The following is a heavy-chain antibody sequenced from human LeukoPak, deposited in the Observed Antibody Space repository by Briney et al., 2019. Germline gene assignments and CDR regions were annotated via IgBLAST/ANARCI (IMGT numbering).Heavy chain of an antibody. J-gene: IGHJ5*02. CDR1: GFTVSSNY. V-gene: IGHV3-53*01. Sequence: GGSLRLSCAASGFTVSSNYMSWVRQAPGKGLEWVSVIYSGGGTYYTDSVKGRFTISRDSSKNTLYLQMNSLRAEDTGVYYCARVARYNWFDPWGQGTLVTVSS. CDR3: ARVARYNWFDP. CDR2: IYSGGGT.